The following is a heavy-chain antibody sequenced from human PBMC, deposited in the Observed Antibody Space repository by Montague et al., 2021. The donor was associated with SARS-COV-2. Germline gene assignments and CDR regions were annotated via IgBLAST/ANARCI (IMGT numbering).Heavy chain of an antibody. CDR1: GDSINNSRYY. CDR2: IYYSGSA. J-gene: IGHJ3*02. CDR3: ARLESTRGVIIRGAFHI. V-gene: IGHV4-39*01. D-gene: IGHD3-10*01. Sequence: SETLSLTCSLSGDSINNSRYYWGWIRQPPGKGLEWIGTIYYSGSAYYNPSLKSRVSISVDASKDQFSLKLTSVTATDTAVYYCARLESTRGVIIRGAFHIWGQGTKVTVSS.